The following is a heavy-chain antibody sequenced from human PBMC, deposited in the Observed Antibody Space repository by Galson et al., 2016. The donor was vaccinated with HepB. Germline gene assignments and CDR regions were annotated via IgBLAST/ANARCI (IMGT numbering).Heavy chain of an antibody. CDR3: AKDVGTGGYAPGYYYGVDV. CDR1: GFTSDDYG. J-gene: IGHJ6*02. CDR2: ISRNSGSV. Sequence: SLRLSCAASGFTSDDYGMHWFRQAPGKGPEWVSGISRNSGSVGNADSVKGRFTISRDNAKNSLFLQMTSLRTEDTAFYSGAKDVGTGGYAPGYYYGVDVWGQGTTVTVSS. V-gene: IGHV3-9*02. D-gene: IGHD5-18*01.